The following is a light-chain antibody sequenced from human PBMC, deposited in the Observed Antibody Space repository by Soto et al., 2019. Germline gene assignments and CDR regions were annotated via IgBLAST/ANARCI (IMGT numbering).Light chain of an antibody. CDR3: QQYYNWPPGT. CDR1: QSVSSN. V-gene: IGKV3-15*01. Sequence: EIVMTQSPATLSVSLGDRATLSCRASQSVSSNLAWYQHKPGQAPRLLIYGASTRATGIPARFSGSGSRTVFSLTIGSLEAEDFAVYCCQQYYNWPPGTCGQGTKVEFK. CDR2: GAS. J-gene: IGKJ1*01.